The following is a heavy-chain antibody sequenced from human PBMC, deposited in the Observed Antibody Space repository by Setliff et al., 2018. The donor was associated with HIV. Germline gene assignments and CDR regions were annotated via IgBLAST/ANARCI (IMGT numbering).Heavy chain of an antibody. CDR1: GFTFSDHY. V-gene: IGHV3-72*01. CDR3: ARGGQYSGSYLPRDYYMDV. Sequence: PGGSLRLSCAASGFTFSDHYMDWVRQAPGKGLEWVGRTRNKVNSYTTEYAASVKGRFTISRDDSKNSLYLQMNSLKTEDTAVYYCARGGQYSGSYLPRDYYMDVWGKGTTVTVSS. J-gene: IGHJ6*03. CDR2: TRNKVNSYTT. D-gene: IGHD1-26*01.